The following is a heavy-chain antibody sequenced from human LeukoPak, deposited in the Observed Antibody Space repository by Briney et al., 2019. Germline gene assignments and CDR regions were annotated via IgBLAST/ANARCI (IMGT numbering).Heavy chain of an antibody. J-gene: IGHJ4*02. CDR1: GASISSLY. Sequence: SETLSLTCTVSGASISSLYWSWIRQPPGRGLEWIGFISNSGSPTYSPSLNSRVTISLDTSKNQFSLKVNYVTAADTAVYYCASESRQLGNWGQGTLVTVSS. D-gene: IGHD1-1*01. V-gene: IGHV4-59*01. CDR2: ISNSGSP. CDR3: ASESRQLGN.